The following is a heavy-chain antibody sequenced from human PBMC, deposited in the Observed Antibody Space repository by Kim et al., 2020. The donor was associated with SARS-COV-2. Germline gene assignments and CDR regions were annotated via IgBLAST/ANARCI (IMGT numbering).Heavy chain of an antibody. CDR3: ARDPYGGDLFYYYYGMDV. V-gene: IGHV3-21*01. CDR1: GFTFSSYS. J-gene: IGHJ6*02. D-gene: IGHD2-21*01. Sequence: GALRLSCAASGFTFSSYSMNWVRQAPGKGLEWVSSISSSSNYIYYADSVKGRFTISRDNAKNSLYLQMNSLRAEDTAVYYCARDPYGGDLFYYYYGMDVWGQGTTVTVSS. CDR2: ISSSSNYI.